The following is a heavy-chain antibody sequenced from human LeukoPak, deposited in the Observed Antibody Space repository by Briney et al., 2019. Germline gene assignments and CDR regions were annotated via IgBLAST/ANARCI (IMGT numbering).Heavy chain of an antibody. CDR1: GFTFGDYA. Sequence: PGGSLRLSCTASGFTFGDYAMSWFRQAPGKGLEWVGFIRSKAYGGTTEYAASVKGRFTISRDDSKSIAYLQMNSLKTEDTAVYYCTRSLVYDSSGYYPFDYWGQGTLVTVSS. CDR2: IRSKAYGGTT. D-gene: IGHD3-22*01. V-gene: IGHV3-49*03. J-gene: IGHJ4*02. CDR3: TRSLVYDSSGYYPFDY.